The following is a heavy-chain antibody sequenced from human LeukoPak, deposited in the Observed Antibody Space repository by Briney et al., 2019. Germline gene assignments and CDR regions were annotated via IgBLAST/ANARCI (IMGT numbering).Heavy chain of an antibody. CDR3: ARDRAAVAGYYFDY. Sequence: SVKVSCKASGGTVSSYAISWVRQAPGQGLEWMGGIIPIFGTANYAQKFQGRVTITTDESTSTAYMELSSLRSEDTAVYYCARDRAAVAGYYFDYWGQGTLVTVSS. CDR1: GGTVSSYA. V-gene: IGHV1-69*05. D-gene: IGHD6-19*01. CDR2: IIPIFGTA. J-gene: IGHJ4*02.